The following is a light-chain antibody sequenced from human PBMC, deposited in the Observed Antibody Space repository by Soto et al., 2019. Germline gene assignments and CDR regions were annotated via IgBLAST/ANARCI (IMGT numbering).Light chain of an antibody. J-gene: IGLJ2*01. V-gene: IGLV2-11*01. CDR3: SSYAGSYTLV. Sequence: QSALTQPRSVSGSPGQSVTISCTGTSNDVGGYNFVSWYQQHPGKVPKLFIYDVSRRPSGVPDRFSASKSGNTASLTISGLQAEDEADSYCSSYAGSYTLVLGGGTKLTVL. CDR1: SNDVGGYNF. CDR2: DVS.